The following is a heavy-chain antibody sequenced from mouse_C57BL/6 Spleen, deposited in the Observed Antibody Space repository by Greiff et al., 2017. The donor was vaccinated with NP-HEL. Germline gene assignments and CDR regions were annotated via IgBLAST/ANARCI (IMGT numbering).Heavy chain of an antibody. CDR2: ISRGSSTI. CDR3: ARPYGYDGAWFAY. Sequence: EVKLMESGGGLVKPGGSLKLSCAASGFTFSDYGMHWVRQAPEQGLAWVAYISRGSSTIYYADTVKGRFTISRDNAKNTLFLQMTSLRSEDTAMYYCARPYGYDGAWFAYWGQGTLVTVAA. D-gene: IGHD2-2*01. J-gene: IGHJ3*01. CDR1: GFTFSDYG. V-gene: IGHV5-17*01.